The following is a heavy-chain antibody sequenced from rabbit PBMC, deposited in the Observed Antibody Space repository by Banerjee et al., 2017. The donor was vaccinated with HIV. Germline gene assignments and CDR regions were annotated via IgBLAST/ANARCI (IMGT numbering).Heavy chain of an antibody. D-gene: IGHD8-1*01. CDR3: ARDTGSSFSSYGMDL. V-gene: IGHV1S40*01. CDR1: GIDFSSYYY. CDR2: IYSGSSGYT. J-gene: IGHJ6*01. Sequence: QSLEESGGDLVKPEGSLTLTCTASGIDFSSYYYMCWVRQAPGKGLEWIGCIYSGSSGYTYYATWATGRFTCSKTSSTTVALQMTSLTAADTATYFCARDTGSSFSSYGMDLWGPGTLVTVS.